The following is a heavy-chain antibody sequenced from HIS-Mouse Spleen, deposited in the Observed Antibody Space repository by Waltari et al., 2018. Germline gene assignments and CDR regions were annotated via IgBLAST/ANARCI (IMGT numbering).Heavy chain of an antibody. J-gene: IGHJ4*02. D-gene: IGHD1-26*01. CDR3: ASIVGATMFGTEFDY. V-gene: IGHV4-38-2*02. CDR1: GYSISSGYY. Sequence: QVQLQESGPGLVKPSETLSLTCTVSGYSISSGYYWGWIRQPPGKGLEWIGRIYHSGSTYYNPSLRSRVPISVDTSQNQFSLKLSSVTAADTAVYYCASIVGATMFGTEFDYWGQGTLVTVSS. CDR2: IYHSGST.